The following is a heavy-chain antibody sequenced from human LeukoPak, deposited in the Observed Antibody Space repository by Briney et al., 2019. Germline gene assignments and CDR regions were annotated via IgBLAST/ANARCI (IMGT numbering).Heavy chain of an antibody. CDR1: GGTFSSYA. V-gene: IGHV1-69*13. CDR2: IIPIFGTA. J-gene: IGHJ4*02. CDR3: ARSIVVVPAAEDYFDY. D-gene: IGHD2-2*01. Sequence: ASVNVSCKASGGTFSSYAISWVRQAPGQGLEWMGGIIPIFGTANYAQKFQGRVTITADESTSTAYMELSSLRSEDTAVYYCARSIVVVPAAEDYFDYWGQGTLVTVSS.